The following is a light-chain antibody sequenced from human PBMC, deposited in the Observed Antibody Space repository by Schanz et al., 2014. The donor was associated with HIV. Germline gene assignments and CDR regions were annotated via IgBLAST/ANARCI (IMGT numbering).Light chain of an antibody. Sequence: EFVLTQSPGTLSLSPGDRATLSCRASQSVSDSYLAWYQQKPGQAPRLLIYGSSKRATGIPDRFSGSGSGTDFTLTISRLEPEDFAVYYCQQCHNWPITFGQGTRLEIK. V-gene: IGKV3-20*01. CDR3: QQCHNWPIT. CDR2: GSS. J-gene: IGKJ5*01. CDR1: QSVSDSY.